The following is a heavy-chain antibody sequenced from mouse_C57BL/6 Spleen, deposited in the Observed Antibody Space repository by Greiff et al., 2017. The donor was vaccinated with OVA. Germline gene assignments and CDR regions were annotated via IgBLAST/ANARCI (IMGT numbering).Heavy chain of an antibody. J-gene: IGHJ2*01. CDR1: GFTFSSYG. CDR3: ARHPTGYYFDY. CDR2: ISSGGSYT. Sequence: EVKLMESGGDLVKPGGSLKLSCAASGFTFSSYGMSWVRQTPDKRLEWVATISSGGSYTYYPDSVKGRFTISRDNAKNTLYLQMSSLKSEDTAMYYCARHPTGYYFDYWGQGTTLTVSS. D-gene: IGHD4-1*02. V-gene: IGHV5-6*01.